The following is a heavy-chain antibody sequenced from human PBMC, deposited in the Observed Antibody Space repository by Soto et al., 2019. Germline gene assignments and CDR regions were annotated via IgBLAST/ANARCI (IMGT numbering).Heavy chain of an antibody. D-gene: IGHD1-7*01. CDR3: AWESGENWSYGAY. CDR1: GGSITDYS. V-gene: IGHV4-4*07. CDR2: ISGTGKN. Sequence: QVQLQESGPGRVKPSETLSLTCSVSGGSITDYSWNWIRQSAGKGLEWIGRISGTGKNQVNPSLQSRVTMSLDTSKNQFSLKLTSVTAADTAVYYCAWESGENWSYGAYWGQGTLVTVSS. J-gene: IGHJ4*02.